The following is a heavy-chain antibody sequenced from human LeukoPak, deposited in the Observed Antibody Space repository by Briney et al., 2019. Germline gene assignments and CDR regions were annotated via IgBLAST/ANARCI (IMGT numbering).Heavy chain of an antibody. CDR2: ISGGGSGT. CDR1: GFSFGFNTYG. CDR3: AKAVGSSGYFSRDAFDI. D-gene: IGHD3-22*01. Sequence: GGSLRLSCVASGFSFGFNTYGMQWVRQTPGKGLEWVAVISGGGSGTYYADSVRGRFTISRDNSKNTVYLQMNSLRAEDTAIYYCAKAVGSSGYFSRDAFDIWGQGTMVTVSS. V-gene: IGHV3-23*01. J-gene: IGHJ3*02.